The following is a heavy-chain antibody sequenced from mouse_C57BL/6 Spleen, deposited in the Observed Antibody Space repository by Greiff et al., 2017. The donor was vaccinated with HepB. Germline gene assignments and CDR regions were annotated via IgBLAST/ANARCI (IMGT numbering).Heavy chain of an antibody. V-gene: IGHV1-81*01. Sequence: VQLQQSGAELARPGASVKLSCKASGYTFTSYGISWVKQRTGQGLEWIGEIYPRSGNTYYNEKFKGKATLTADKSSSTAYMELRSLTSEDSAVYYCAREDDYDYGAAYWGQGTLVTVSA. CDR3: AREDDYDYGAAY. J-gene: IGHJ3*01. D-gene: IGHD2-4*01. CDR1: GYTFTSYG. CDR2: IYPRSGNT.